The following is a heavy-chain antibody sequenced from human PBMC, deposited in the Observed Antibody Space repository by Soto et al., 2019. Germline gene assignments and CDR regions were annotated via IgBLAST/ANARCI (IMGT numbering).Heavy chain of an antibody. J-gene: IGHJ6*02. CDR1: GGSMNSNY. V-gene: IGHV4-59*08. Sequence: SETLSLTCTVSGGSMNSNYWNWIRQPPGKGLEWIGNIYYSGRTNYNASLKSRVTISVDTSKNQFSLKLSSVTAADTAVYYCRTQGYSSGWYLYYYYYGMDVWGQGTTVTVSS. D-gene: IGHD6-19*01. CDR3: RTQGYSSGWYLYYYYYGMDV. CDR2: IYYSGRT.